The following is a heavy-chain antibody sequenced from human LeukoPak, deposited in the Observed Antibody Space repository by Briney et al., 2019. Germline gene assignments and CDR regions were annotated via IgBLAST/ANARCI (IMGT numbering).Heavy chain of an antibody. CDR2: ISYDGSNK. J-gene: IGHJ6*02. Sequence: PGGSLRFSCAASGFTFSSYAMHWARQAPGKGLEWVAVISYDGSNKYYADSVKGRFTISRGNSKNTLYLQMNSLRAEDTAVYYCARDRVYHYGMDVWGQGTTVTVSS. V-gene: IGHV3-30-3*01. CDR1: GFTFSSYA. D-gene: IGHD3-10*01. CDR3: ARDRVYHYGMDV.